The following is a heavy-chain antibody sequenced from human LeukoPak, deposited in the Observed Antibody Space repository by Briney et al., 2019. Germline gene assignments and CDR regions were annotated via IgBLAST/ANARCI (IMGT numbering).Heavy chain of an antibody. D-gene: IGHD6-25*01. Sequence: SETLSLTCTVSGGSISSYYWSWIRQPPGKGLEWIGYIYYSGSTNYNPSLKSRVTISVDTSKNQFSLKLSSVTAADTAVYYCARSGYSSEFDYWGQGTLVTVSS. CDR3: ARSGYSSEFDY. CDR1: GGSISSYY. V-gene: IGHV4-59*08. J-gene: IGHJ4*02. CDR2: IYYSGST.